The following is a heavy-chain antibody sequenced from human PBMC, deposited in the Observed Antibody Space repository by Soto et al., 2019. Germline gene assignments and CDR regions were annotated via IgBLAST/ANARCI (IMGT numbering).Heavy chain of an antibody. CDR3: AHLYVPHGSGEY. J-gene: IGHJ4*02. CDR2: IYWDDDK. Sequence: QITLKESGPTLVKPTQTLTLTCTFSGFSLSTSGVGVGWIRQPPGKALEWLALIYWDDDKRYSPSLKSRLTITKDTSKNHVVLTMTNRDPVDTATYSCAHLYVPHGSGEYWGQGTLVTVSS. CDR1: GFSLSTSGVG. V-gene: IGHV2-5*02. D-gene: IGHD3-10*01.